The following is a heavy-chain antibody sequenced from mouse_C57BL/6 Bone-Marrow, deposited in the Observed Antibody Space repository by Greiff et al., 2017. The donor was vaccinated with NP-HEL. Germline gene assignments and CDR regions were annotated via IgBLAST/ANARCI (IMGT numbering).Heavy chain of an antibody. CDR1: GYTFTDYY. Sequence: VQLQQSGAELVKPGASVKISCKASGYTFTDYYINWVKQRPGQGLEWIGKIGPGSGSTYYNEKVKGKATLTADKSSSTTYMQLSSLTSEDYATYFCARDYVSSRYDMDYWGQGTSVTVSS. CDR2: IGPGSGST. V-gene: IGHV1-77*01. CDR3: ARDYVSSRYDMDY. J-gene: IGHJ4*01. D-gene: IGHD1-1*01.